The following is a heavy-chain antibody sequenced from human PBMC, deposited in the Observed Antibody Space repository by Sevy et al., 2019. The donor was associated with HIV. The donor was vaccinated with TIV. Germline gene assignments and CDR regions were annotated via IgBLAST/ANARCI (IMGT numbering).Heavy chain of an antibody. CDR1: GFTVSSNY. CDR3: ARVLTLG. J-gene: IGHJ4*02. Sequence: GGSLRLSCAASGFTVSSNYMSWVRQAPGKGLEWVSVIYGGDSTYYADSVKGRFTISRDNSKNTLYLQMNSLRVEDTAVYYCARVLTLGWGQGTLVTVSS. V-gene: IGHV3-53*01. CDR2: IYGGDST. D-gene: IGHD2-8*02.